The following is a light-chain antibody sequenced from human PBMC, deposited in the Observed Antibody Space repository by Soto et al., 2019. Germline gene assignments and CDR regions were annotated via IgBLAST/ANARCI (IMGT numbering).Light chain of an antibody. Sequence: DIQMTQSPSSVSASIGDTVTITCRASQDISTLLAWYQQKPGKAPKLLIYGASTLESGVPSRFSGRGSGKDFTLTISSLQPEDFATYFCKQADSFPLTFGGGTKVEIK. J-gene: IGKJ4*01. V-gene: IGKV1D-12*01. CDR2: GAS. CDR1: QDISTL. CDR3: KQADSFPLT.